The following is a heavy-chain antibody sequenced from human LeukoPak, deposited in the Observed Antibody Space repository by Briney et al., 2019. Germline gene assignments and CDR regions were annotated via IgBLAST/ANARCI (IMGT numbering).Heavy chain of an antibody. Sequence: SSETLSLTCTVSGGSISSRPYYWGWVRQPPGKGLEWIGTISYSGTTYYSPSLKSRVTISLDTSKNQFSLKLSSVTAADTAIYYCARDFSSSSTVYYYYYMDVWGKGTTVTVSS. V-gene: IGHV4-39*07. CDR3: ARDFSSSSTVYYYYYMDV. D-gene: IGHD6-6*01. CDR2: ISYSGTT. J-gene: IGHJ6*03. CDR1: GGSISSRPYY.